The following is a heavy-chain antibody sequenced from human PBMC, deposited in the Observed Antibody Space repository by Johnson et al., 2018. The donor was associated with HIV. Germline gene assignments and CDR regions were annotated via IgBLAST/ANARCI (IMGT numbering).Heavy chain of an antibody. Sequence: VQLVESGGRVVPPGGSLRLSCAASGFTFDDYGMTWVRQAPGTGLEWVSGIDWNGGRQAYGDSVKGRFPISRNVSKNPLYLQMNSLKTEDTAVYYCTTADCGGDCYEPDAFDIWGQGTMVTVSS. J-gene: IGHJ3*02. D-gene: IGHD2-21*02. CDR1: GFTFDDYG. CDR3: TTADCGGDCYEPDAFDI. CDR2: IDWNGGRQ. V-gene: IGHV3-20*04.